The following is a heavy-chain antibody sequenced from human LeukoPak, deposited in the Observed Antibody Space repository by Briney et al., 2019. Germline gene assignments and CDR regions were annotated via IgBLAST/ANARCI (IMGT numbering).Heavy chain of an antibody. CDR2: ISSSSSYI. CDR1: GFTFSSYG. Sequence: PGGSLRLSCTPSGFTFSSYGMHWVRQAPGKGLEWVSSISSSSSYIYYADSVKGRFTISRDNAKNSLYLQMNRLRAEDTAVYYCARKGIAVAGTGFDYWGQGTLVTVSS. D-gene: IGHD6-19*01. V-gene: IGHV3-21*01. CDR3: ARKGIAVAGTGFDY. J-gene: IGHJ4*02.